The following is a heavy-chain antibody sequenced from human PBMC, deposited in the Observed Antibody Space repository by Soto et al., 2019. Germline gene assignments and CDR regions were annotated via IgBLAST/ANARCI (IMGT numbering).Heavy chain of an antibody. CDR2: IYYSGTT. CDR3: ARSFILSMRDGYNYHFDY. D-gene: IGHD5-12*01. J-gene: IGHJ4*02. CDR1: GGSISSGNYH. V-gene: IGHV4-39*02. Sequence: SETLSLTCTVSGGSISSGNYHWGWIRQSPGGGLEWIGNIYYSGTTHYNPSLKSRGTISVDTSKNYFSLKLNSVTAADTAMYYCARSFILSMRDGYNYHFDYWGLGTLVTVSS.